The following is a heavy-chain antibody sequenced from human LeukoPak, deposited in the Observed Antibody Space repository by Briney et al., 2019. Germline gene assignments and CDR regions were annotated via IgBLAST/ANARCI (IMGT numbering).Heavy chain of an antibody. D-gene: IGHD2-15*01. J-gene: IGHJ6*02. V-gene: IGHV3-73*01. Sequence: PGGSLRLSCVASGFTFSGSAIHWVRQASGKGPEWVGRIRSKPNNYAAAYAASVEGRFTISRDDSKNTAFLQINALKTEDSAVYYCSASLKTYCSGGKCHSDYYYYGMDVWGQGTTVTVSS. CDR3: SASLKTYCSGGKCHSDYYYYGMDV. CDR2: IRSKPNNYAA. CDR1: GFTFSGSA.